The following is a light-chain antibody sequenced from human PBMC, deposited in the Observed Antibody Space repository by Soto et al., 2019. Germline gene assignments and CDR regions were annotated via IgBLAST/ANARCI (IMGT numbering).Light chain of an antibody. CDR2: ANT. CDR1: SSNIGAGFD. CDR3: QSYDSSLSGFWV. Sequence: QSVLTQPPSVSGAPGQRVTISCTGSSSNIGAGFDVHWYQLLPGTAPKLLIYANTNRPSGVPDRFSGSKSGTSASLAITGLQAEDEADYYCQSYDSSLSGFWVFGGGTQLTVL. V-gene: IGLV1-40*01. J-gene: IGLJ3*02.